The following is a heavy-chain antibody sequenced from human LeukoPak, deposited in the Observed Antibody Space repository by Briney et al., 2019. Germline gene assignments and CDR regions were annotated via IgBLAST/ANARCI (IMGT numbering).Heavy chain of an antibody. J-gene: IGHJ4*02. CDR1: GFTFSSYA. CDR2: ISGSGGST. D-gene: IGHD3-10*01. Sequence: GGSLRLPCAASGFTFSSYAMSWVRQAPGKGLEWVSAISGSGGSTYYADSVKGRFTISRDNSKNTLYLQMNSLRAEDTAVYYCAKDGRLLWFGELYLYFDYWGQGTLVTVSS. V-gene: IGHV3-23*01. CDR3: AKDGRLLWFGELYLYFDY.